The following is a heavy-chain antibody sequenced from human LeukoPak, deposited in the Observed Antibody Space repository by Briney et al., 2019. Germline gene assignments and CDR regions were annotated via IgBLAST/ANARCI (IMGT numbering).Heavy chain of an antibody. Sequence: PSETLSLTCAVSDVSISSKSYYWGWVRQPPGKGLEWIGNVYYTGSTDYTPSLKSRVTISVDTSKNQFSLKLSSVTAADTAVYYCARLKWELPPYYYGMDVWGQGTTVTVSS. D-gene: IGHD1-26*01. J-gene: IGHJ6*02. V-gene: IGHV4-39*07. CDR1: DVSISSKSYY. CDR2: VYYTGST. CDR3: ARLKWELPPYYYGMDV.